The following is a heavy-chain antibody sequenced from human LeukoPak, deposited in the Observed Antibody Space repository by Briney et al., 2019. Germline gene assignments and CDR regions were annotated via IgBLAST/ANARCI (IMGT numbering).Heavy chain of an antibody. D-gene: IGHD6-19*01. J-gene: IGHJ4*02. Sequence: NPGGSLRLSCGASGFTFSDYYMSWIRQVPGKGLEWVSYISGSSSYTNYADSVKGRFTISRDNANNSLYLQMNSLRAEDTAVYYCTRITVVAGNTYLADYWGQGTLVTVSS. CDR3: TRITVVAGNTYLADY. V-gene: IGHV3-11*03. CDR2: ISGSSSYT. CDR1: GFTFSDYY.